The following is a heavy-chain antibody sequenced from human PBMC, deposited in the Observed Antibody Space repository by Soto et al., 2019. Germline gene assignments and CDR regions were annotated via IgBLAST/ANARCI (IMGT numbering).Heavy chain of an antibody. CDR1: GGTFSSYA. CDR2: IIPIFGTA. CDR3: AREGHRGAFDI. D-gene: IGHD1-26*01. Sequence: QVQLVQSGAEVKKPGSSVKVSCKDYGGTFSSYAISWVRQAPGQELEWMGGIIPIFGTANYAQKFQGRVTNTADDSTSTAYMELSSLRSEDTAVYYCAREGHRGAFDIWGQWTMVTVSS. V-gene: IGHV1-69*01. J-gene: IGHJ3*02.